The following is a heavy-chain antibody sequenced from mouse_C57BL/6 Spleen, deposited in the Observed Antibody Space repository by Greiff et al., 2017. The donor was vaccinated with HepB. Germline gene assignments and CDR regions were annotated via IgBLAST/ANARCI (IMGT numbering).Heavy chain of an antibody. D-gene: IGHD2-5*01. CDR3: AYSNYEDYAMDY. CDR1: GYTFTSYW. Sequence: QVQLQQPGAELVRPGSSVKLSCKASGYTFTSYWMHWVKQRPIQGLEWIGNIDPSDSETHYNQKFKDKATLTVAKSSSTAYMQLSSLTSEDSAVYYCAYSNYEDYAMDYWGQGTSVTVSS. CDR2: IDPSDSET. V-gene: IGHV1-52*01. J-gene: IGHJ4*01.